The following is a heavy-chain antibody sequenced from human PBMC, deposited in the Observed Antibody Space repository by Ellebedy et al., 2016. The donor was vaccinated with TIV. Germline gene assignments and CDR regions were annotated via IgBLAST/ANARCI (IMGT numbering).Heavy chain of an antibody. V-gene: IGHV3-23*01. D-gene: IGHD1-26*01. CDR1: GFSFSSYA. J-gene: IGHJ4*02. Sequence: GESLKISCAASGFSFSSYAMSWVRQAPGKGLEWVSSISGSGGTTHYADSVKGRFTISSDNSKNTLYLQMTSLRAEDTAVYYCARGDRASPVAREEWELLSSFDYWGQGTLVTVSS. CDR2: ISGSGGTT. CDR3: ARGDRASPVAREEWELLSSFDY.